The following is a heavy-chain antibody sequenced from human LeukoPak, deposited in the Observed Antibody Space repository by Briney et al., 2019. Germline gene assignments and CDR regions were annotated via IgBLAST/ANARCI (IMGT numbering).Heavy chain of an antibody. CDR2: IRYDGSNK. D-gene: IGHD1-26*01. V-gene: IGHV3-30*02. J-gene: IGHJ2*01. Sequence: GGSLRLSCAASGFTFSSYGMPWVRQAPGKGLEWVAFIRYDGSNKYYADSVKGRFSISRDNSKNTLYLQMNSLRAEDTAIYYCAKDQALYSGSYLRWFFDLWGRGTLVTVSS. CDR3: AKDQALYSGSYLRWFFDL. CDR1: GFTFSSYG.